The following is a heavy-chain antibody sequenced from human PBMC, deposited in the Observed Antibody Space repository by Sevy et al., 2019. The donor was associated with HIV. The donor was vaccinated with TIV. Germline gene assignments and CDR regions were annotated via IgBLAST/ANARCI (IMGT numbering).Heavy chain of an antibody. V-gene: IGHV4-4*07. CDR1: GGSISSYS. CDR2: LYTSGST. Sequence: SETLSLTCTVSGGSISSYSWSWIRQPAGKGLEWIGHLYTSGSTNYNPSLKSRVIMSVDTSKNQFSLKLTSVTAADTAVYYCARDEGDRYNYFDYWGQGTLVTVSS. D-gene: IGHD2-21*01. J-gene: IGHJ4*02. CDR3: ARDEGDRYNYFDY.